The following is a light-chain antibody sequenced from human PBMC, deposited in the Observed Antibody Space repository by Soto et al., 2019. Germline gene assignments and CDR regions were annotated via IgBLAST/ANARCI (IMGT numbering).Light chain of an antibody. CDR1: QSVRSSY. V-gene: IGKV3-20*01. Sequence: EIVLTQSPGTLSLSPGERATLSCSASQSVRSSYLAWYQQKPGQAPRLLIYGASSRVTGIPDRFSGSGSGTDCALTISRLEPEDFCVYDCQQYASSPRCTCGPGTKVDI. CDR2: GAS. CDR3: QQYASSPRCT. J-gene: IGKJ3*01.